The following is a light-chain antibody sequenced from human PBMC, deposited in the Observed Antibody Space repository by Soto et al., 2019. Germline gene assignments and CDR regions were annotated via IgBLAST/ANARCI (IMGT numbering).Light chain of an antibody. CDR3: QQYNSYPWP. CDR2: KTS. Sequence: DIQMTQSPSTLSASVGDTVTITCRASQSISSWLAWYQQKPGKAPKLLIYKTSGLAGVIPSRFSGSGSGTEFTLRISSLQPDDFAAYYCQQYNSYPWPFGQGTKVEIK. J-gene: IGKJ1*01. V-gene: IGKV1-5*03. CDR1: QSISSW.